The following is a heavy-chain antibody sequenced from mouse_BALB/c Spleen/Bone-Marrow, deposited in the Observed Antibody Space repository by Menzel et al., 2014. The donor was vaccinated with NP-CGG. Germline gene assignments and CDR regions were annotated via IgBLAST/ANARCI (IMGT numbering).Heavy chain of an antibody. CDR1: GYSFTTYW. J-gene: IGHJ3*01. CDR2: INPSNGRT. D-gene: IGHD2-3*01. Sequence: LQESGAELVKPGASVRLSCKASGYSFTTYWIHWVKRRPGQGLEWIGEINPSNGRTNYNEKFKSKATLTVDKSSSTAYMQLSSLTSEDSAVYYCARYDGPAWFAYWGQGTLVTVSA. CDR3: ARYDGPAWFAY. V-gene: IGHV1S81*02.